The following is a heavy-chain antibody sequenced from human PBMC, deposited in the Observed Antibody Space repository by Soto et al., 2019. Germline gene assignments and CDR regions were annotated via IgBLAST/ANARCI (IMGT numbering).Heavy chain of an antibody. CDR2: IYSGGST. J-gene: IGHJ4*02. V-gene: IGHV3-66*01. CDR3: ARENPQPYYYDSSGYYEPAQGFDY. D-gene: IGHD3-22*01. Sequence: GGSLRLSCAASGFTVSSNYMSWVRQAPGKGLEWVSVIYSGGSTYYADSVKGRFTISRDNSKNTLYLQMNSLRAEDTAVYYCARENPQPYYYDSSGYYEPAQGFDYWGQGTLVTVSS. CDR1: GFTVSSNY.